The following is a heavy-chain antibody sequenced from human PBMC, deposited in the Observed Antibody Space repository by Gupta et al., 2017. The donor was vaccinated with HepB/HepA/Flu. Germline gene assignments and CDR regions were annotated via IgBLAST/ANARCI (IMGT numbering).Heavy chain of an antibody. CDR2: ISYDGSNK. Sequence: QVQLVESGGGVVQPGRSLRLPGAASGFTFSSYALHWVRQAPGKGLEWVAVISYDGSNKYYADSVKGRFTISRDNSKNTLYLQMNSLRAEDTAVYYCARETDGYNYLDYWGQGTLVTVSS. J-gene: IGHJ4*02. V-gene: IGHV3-30-3*01. CDR3: ARETDGYNYLDY. CDR1: GFTFSSYA. D-gene: IGHD5-12*01.